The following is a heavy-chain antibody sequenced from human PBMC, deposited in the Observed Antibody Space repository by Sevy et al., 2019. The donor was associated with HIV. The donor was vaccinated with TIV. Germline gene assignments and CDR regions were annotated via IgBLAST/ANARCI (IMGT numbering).Heavy chain of an antibody. V-gene: IGHV3-30*18. D-gene: IGHD1-26*01. CDR1: GFTFSSYG. CDR3: AKDLKYSGSYSIYYYYGMDV. CDR2: ISYDGSNK. Sequence: GGSLRLSCAASGFTFSSYGMHWVRQAPGKGLEWVAVISYDGSNKYYADSVKGRFTISRDNSKKTLYLQMNSLRAEDTAVYYCAKDLKYSGSYSIYYYYGMDVWGQGTTVTVSS. J-gene: IGHJ6*02.